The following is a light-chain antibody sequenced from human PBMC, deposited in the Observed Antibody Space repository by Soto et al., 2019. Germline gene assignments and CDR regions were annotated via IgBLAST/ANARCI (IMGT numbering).Light chain of an antibody. CDR2: DIS. Sequence: QSALTQPRSVSGSXXXSVTXXXXXTSXDVGDYKYVSWYRQDPGKAPKIIIYDISERPSGVPDRFSGSKSGNTASLTISGLQAEDESDYYCCSYAGSYSYVFGAGTKVTVL. J-gene: IGLJ1*01. CDR1: SXDVGDYKY. CDR3: CSYAGSYSYV. V-gene: IGLV2-11*01.